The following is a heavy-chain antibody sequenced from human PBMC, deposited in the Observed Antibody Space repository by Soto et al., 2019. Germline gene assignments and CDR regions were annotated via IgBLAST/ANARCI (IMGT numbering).Heavy chain of an antibody. Sequence: EVQLVESGGGLIPPGGSLRLSCAASGFLVNSAYMTWVRQAPGKGLEWLSMINSDGSTLYAESVKGRFTISRDNSKNRLDLQMNSLRAEDTAMYYCARSGYSFAWGYWGQGPLVSVAS. CDR1: GFLVNSAY. CDR2: INSDGST. V-gene: IGHV3-53*01. D-gene: IGHD5-18*01. J-gene: IGHJ4*02. CDR3: ARSGYSFAWGY.